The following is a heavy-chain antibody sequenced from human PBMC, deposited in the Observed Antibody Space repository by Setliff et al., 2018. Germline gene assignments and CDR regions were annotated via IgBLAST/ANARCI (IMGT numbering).Heavy chain of an antibody. CDR3: ARDVAAWDY. Sequence: GESLKISCAASGFTFGSNWMTWVRQAPGKGLEWVANINQDGSEKYYVDSVEGRFTISRDNAKNSLYLQMNSLRAEDTAVYHCARDVAAWDYWGLGTLVTVSS. V-gene: IGHV3-7*01. J-gene: IGHJ4*02. CDR2: INQDGSEK. CDR1: GFTFGSNW. D-gene: IGHD6-25*01.